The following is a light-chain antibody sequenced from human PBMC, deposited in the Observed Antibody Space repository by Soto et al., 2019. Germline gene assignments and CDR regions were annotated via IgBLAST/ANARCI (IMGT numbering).Light chain of an antibody. Sequence: DIVLTQSPGTLSLSPGERAILSCRASQTVNNNYLAWCQQQPGQAPRLLIYGASRRATGIPDRFSGSASGTDFTLTISRLEPEDFAVYYCQQYGSFPITFGQGTRLEIK. CDR1: QTVNNNY. V-gene: IGKV3-20*01. CDR2: GAS. CDR3: QQYGSFPIT. J-gene: IGKJ5*01.